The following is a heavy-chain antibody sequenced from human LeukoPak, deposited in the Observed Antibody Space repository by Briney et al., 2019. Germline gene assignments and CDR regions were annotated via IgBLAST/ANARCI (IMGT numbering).Heavy chain of an antibody. CDR1: GYSISSGYY. Sequence: SETLSLTCTVSGYSISSGYYWGWIRQPPGKGLEWIGSIYHSGSTYYNPSLKSRVTISVDTSKNQFSLKLTSVTAADTAVYYCARVSADSSSYYPFDYWGQGTLVTVSS. D-gene: IGHD3-22*01. J-gene: IGHJ4*02. V-gene: IGHV4-38-2*02. CDR3: ARVSADSSSYYPFDY. CDR2: IYHSGST.